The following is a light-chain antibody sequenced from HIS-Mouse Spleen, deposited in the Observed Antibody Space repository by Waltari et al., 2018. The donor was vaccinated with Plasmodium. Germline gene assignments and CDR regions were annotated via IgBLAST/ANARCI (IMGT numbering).Light chain of an antibody. CDR1: SSVVGSYNP. CDR2: EGS. CDR3: CSYAGSSTYV. J-gene: IGLJ1*01. V-gene: IGLV2-23*01. Sequence: QSALTQPASVSASPGQSIPISCTGTSSVVGSYNPVSWYQQHPGKAPTPMIYEGSNRPSGVSNRFSGSKSGNTASLTISGLQAEDEADYYCCSYAGSSTYVFGTGTKVTVL.